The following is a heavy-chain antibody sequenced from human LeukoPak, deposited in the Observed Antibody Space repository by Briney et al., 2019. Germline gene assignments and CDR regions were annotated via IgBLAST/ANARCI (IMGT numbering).Heavy chain of an antibody. CDR3: ARGLTYGSGRLFYYSVDV. CDR1: GPSFNAYY. V-gene: IGHV1-2*06. Sequence: DSVKVSCKASGPSFNAYYMHWVRQAPGQGLEWMGRIEAKSGSTHYPQKFQGRVTMTRDTSISTAYMELTRLGPDDPAVYFCARGLTYGSGRLFYYSVDVWGRGTTVIVSS. J-gene: IGHJ6*03. D-gene: IGHD3-10*01. CDR2: IEAKSGST.